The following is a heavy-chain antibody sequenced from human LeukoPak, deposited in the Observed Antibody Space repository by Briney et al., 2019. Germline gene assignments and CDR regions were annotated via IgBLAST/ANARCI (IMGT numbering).Heavy chain of an antibody. V-gene: IGHV3-13*01. Sequence: GGSLRLSCAASGFTFSSYDIHWVRLSTGKGLEWVSCIGTAGATFYLGSVKGRFTISRDNAKNSVFLQMNNLRAGDTAVYYCARGRGPYFDYWGQGIPVTVSS. J-gene: IGHJ4*02. CDR3: ARGRGPYFDY. D-gene: IGHD3-10*01. CDR2: IGTAGAT. CDR1: GFTFSSYD.